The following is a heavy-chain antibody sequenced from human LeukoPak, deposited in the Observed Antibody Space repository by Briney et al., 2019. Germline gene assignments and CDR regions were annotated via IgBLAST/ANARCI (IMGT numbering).Heavy chain of an antibody. CDR1: GFTFSRYW. Sequence: HPGGSLRLSCAASGFTFSRYWMDWVRQASGKGLEWVANIKQGGSETYYVDSVKGRFTISRDNAKNSLYLQMNSLRVEDTAVYYCARRRGTWYFDLWGRGTLVTVSS. J-gene: IGHJ2*01. CDR3: ARRRGTWYFDL. D-gene: IGHD1-1*01. V-gene: IGHV3-7*04. CDR2: IKQGGSET.